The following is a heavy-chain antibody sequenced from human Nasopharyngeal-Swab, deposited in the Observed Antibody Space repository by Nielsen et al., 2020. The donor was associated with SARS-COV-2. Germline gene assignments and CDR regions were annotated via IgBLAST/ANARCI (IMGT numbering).Heavy chain of an antibody. J-gene: IGHJ3*02. D-gene: IGHD3-3*01. CDR1: GYTLTVLP. CDR2: VVPEDGEP. V-gene: IGHV1-24*01. Sequence: ASVKVSCKVSGYTLTVLPIHWVRQAPGKGLEWMGTVVPEDGEPIYAQNFQGRVTMNEDTSTYPAYLELSSLRSEDTAVYYCASEGSGVFGVVIYAFDIWGPGTLVTVSS. CDR3: ASEGSGVFGVVIYAFDI.